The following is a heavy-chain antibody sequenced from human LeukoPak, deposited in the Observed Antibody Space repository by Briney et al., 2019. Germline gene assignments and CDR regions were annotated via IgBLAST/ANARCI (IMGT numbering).Heavy chain of an antibody. CDR2: IGAYNGDT. CDR3: TRDHCSGDNCPSFDY. D-gene: IGHD2-15*01. Sequence: ASVKVSCKPSGYTFTSFGISWVRQAPGQGLKWMGWIGAYNGDTNYAQKFQGRVTMTTDTSTSTAYMDLRSLRSDGTAVYYCTRDHCSGDNCPSFDYWGQGTLVTVSS. J-gene: IGHJ4*02. V-gene: IGHV1-18*04. CDR1: GYTFTSFG.